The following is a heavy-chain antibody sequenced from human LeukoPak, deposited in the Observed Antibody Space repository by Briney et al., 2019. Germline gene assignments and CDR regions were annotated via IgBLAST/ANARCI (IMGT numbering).Heavy chain of an antibody. CDR2: IYTSGST. CDR3: ARERLLWFGELASLYFDY. CDR1: GGSISSYY. Sequence: SETLSLTCTVSGGSISSYYWSWIQQPAGKGLEWIGRIYTSGSTNYNPSLKSRVTISVDTSKNQFSLKLSSVTAADTAVYYCARERLLWFGELASLYFDYWGQGTLVTVSS. V-gene: IGHV4-4*07. D-gene: IGHD3-10*01. J-gene: IGHJ4*02.